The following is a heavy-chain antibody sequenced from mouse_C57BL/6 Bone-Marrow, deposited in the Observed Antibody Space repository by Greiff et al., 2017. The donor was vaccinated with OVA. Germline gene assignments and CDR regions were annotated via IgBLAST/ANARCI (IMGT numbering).Heavy chain of an antibody. CDR2: IYPGNSDT. V-gene: IGHV1-5*01. Sequence: DVKLVESGTVLARPGASVKMSCKTSGYTFTSYWMHWVKQRPGQGLEWIGAIYPGNSDTSYNQKFKGKAKLTAVTSASTAYMELSSLTNEDSAVYYCTTNPTVVALYWFDYWGQGTTLTVSS. CDR3: TTNPTVVALYWFDY. D-gene: IGHD1-1*01. J-gene: IGHJ2*01. CDR1: GYTFTSYW.